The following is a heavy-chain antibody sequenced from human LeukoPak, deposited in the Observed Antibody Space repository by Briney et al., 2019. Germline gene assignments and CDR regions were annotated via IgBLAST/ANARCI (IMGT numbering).Heavy chain of an antibody. CDR1: GDSISTSTDY. CDR3: ARHAEGSLRNAFDI. Sequence: SETLSLTCTVSGDSISTSTDYWGWIRQPPGKGLEWIGSIYYSGNTYYKPSLKSRVTVSVDTSKNQFSLKLRSVTATDTAVYYCARHAEGSLRNAFDIWGQGTTVTVSS. J-gene: IGHJ3*02. V-gene: IGHV4-39*01. CDR2: IYYSGNT.